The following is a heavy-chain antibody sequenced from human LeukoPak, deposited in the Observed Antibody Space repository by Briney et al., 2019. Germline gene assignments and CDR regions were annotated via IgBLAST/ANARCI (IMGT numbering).Heavy chain of an antibody. V-gene: IGHV4-59*01. D-gene: IGHD3-9*01. CDR3: ARGSKGQILRYFDWSPYYFDY. CDR1: GGSISSYY. J-gene: IGHJ4*02. CDR2: IYYSRST. Sequence: PSETLSLTCTVSGGSISSYYWSWIRQPPGKGLEWIGYIYYSRSTNYNPSLKSRVTISVDTSKNQFSLKLSSVTAADTAVYYCARGSKGQILRYFDWSPYYFDYWGQGTLVTVSS.